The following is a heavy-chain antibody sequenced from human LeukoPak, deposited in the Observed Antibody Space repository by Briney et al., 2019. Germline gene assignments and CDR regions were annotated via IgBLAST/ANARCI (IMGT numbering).Heavy chain of an antibody. Sequence: SETLSLTCTVSGGSISSSSYYWGWIRQPPGKGLEWIGSIYYSGSTYYNPSLKSRVTISVDTSKNQFSLKLSSVTAAGTAVYYCARDPGYGYIVVVPAAPFDYWGQGTLVTVSS. V-gene: IGHV4-39*07. J-gene: IGHJ4*02. CDR3: ARDPGYGYIVVVPAAPFDY. CDR1: GGSISSSSYY. D-gene: IGHD2-2*01. CDR2: IYYSGST.